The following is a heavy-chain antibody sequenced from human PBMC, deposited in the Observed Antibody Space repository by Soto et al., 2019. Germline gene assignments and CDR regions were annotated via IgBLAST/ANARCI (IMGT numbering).Heavy chain of an antibody. D-gene: IGHD3-10*01. CDR1: GFTFSGYR. Sequence: PVGSLRLSCAASGFTFSGYRMHWVRQAPGKGLVWVSRINSDGSSTDYADSVRGRFTISRDNAKNTLHLQMDSLRAEDTAVYYCARTNYHFDLWGQGTPVTVS. J-gene: IGHJ4*02. CDR3: ARTNYHFDL. CDR2: INSDGSST. V-gene: IGHV3-74*01.